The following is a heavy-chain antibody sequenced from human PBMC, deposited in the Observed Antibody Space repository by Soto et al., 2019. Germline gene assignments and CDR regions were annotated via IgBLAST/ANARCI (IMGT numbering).Heavy chain of an antibody. CDR2: IYYSGST. CDR1: GDSISSYY. V-gene: IGHV4-59*01. D-gene: IGHD6-13*01. Sequence: PSETLSLTCTISGDSISSYYWSWIRQPPGKGLEWIGYIYYSGSTNYNPSLKSRVTISVDTSKNQFSLKLRSVTAADTAVYYCARGARAAAGTDFDYWGQGTRVTVSS. J-gene: IGHJ4*02. CDR3: ARGARAAAGTDFDY.